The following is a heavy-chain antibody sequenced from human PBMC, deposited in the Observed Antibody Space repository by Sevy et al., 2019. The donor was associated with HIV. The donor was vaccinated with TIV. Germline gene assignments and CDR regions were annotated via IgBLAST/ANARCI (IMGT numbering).Heavy chain of an antibody. CDR3: ARDRGYYDSSGFYSGYYFDY. V-gene: IGHV3-30-3*01. CDR1: GFTFSYYA. D-gene: IGHD3-22*01. CDR2: ISYDGTNK. J-gene: IGHJ4*02. Sequence: GGSLRLSCAASGFTFSYYAMHWVRQAPGKGLEWVAVISYDGTNKQYAESVKGRFTISRDNSKNTLYLQMNSLRAEDTAVYYCARDRGYYDSSGFYSGYYFDYWGQGTLVTVSS.